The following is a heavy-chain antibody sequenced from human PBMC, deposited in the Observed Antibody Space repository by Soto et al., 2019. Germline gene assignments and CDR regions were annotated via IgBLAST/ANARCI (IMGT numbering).Heavy chain of an antibody. CDR2: INPNSGGT. V-gene: IGHV1-2*02. J-gene: IGHJ6*02. Sequence: QVQLVQSGAEVKKPGASVKVSCKASGYTFTGYYIHWVRQAPGQGLEWMGWINPNSGGTKYAQKFQGRVTMNRDTSISTAYMELSRLRSDDTALYYCARVIAAAAFYYGMDVWGQGTTVTVSS. CDR3: ARVIAAAAFYYGMDV. CDR1: GYTFTGYY. D-gene: IGHD6-13*01.